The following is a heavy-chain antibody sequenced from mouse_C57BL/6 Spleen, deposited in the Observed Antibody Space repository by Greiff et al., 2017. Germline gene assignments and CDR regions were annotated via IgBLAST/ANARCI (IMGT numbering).Heavy chain of an antibody. Sequence: EVKVVESGGGLVQPGGSMKLSCAASGFTFSDAWMDWVRQSPEKGLEWVAEIRNKANNHATYYAESVKGRFTISRDDSKSSVYLQMNSLRAEDTGIYYCTRRPLTGLFAYWGQGTLVTVSA. CDR2: IRNKANNHAT. V-gene: IGHV6-6*01. CDR3: TRRPLTGLFAY. CDR1: GFTFSDAW. J-gene: IGHJ3*01. D-gene: IGHD4-1*01.